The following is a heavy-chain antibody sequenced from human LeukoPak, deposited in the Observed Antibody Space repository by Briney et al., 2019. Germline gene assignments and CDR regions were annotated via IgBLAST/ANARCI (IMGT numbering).Heavy chain of an antibody. J-gene: IGHJ4*02. CDR1: GYTFTSYG. CDR2: INPYNGNT. V-gene: IGHV1-18*01. D-gene: IGHD3-10*01. CDR3: ASPYYYGSGAYYFDY. Sequence: RASVKVSCKASGYTFTSYGISWVRQAPGQGLEWMGWINPYNGNTNYAQKLQGRVTMTTDTSTSTAYMELRRLRSDDTAVYYCASPYYYGSGAYYFDYWGQGTLVTVSS.